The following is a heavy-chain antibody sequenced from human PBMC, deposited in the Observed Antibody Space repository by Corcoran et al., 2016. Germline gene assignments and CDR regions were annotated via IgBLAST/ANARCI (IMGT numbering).Heavy chain of an antibody. D-gene: IGHD3-10*01. CDR2: IIPIFGTA. CDR1: GGTLSSYA. V-gene: IGHV1-69*06. CDR3: ARAPGGGRPRGMDV. Sequence: QVQLVQSGAEVKKPGSSVKVSCKASGGTLSSYAISWVRQAPGQGLEWMGGIIPIFGTANYAQKFQGRVTMTRNTSISTAYMELSSLRSEDTAVYYCARAPGGGRPRGMDVWGQGTTVTVSS. J-gene: IGHJ6*02.